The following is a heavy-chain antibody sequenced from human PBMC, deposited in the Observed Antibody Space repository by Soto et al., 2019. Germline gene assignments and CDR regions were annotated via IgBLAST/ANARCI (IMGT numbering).Heavy chain of an antibody. CDR1: GGSLSHYY. Sequence: QVQLRQWGAGLLKPSETLSLTCAVYGGSLSHYYWTWVRQPPGKGLEWIGEINDSGSTNYNPSLKSRVSIAVDTSKNQFSLKLSSLTAADTAVFYCARPLGAGAAAGRNAFGIWGQGTMVTVSS. J-gene: IGHJ3*02. CDR3: ARPLGAGAAAGRNAFGI. D-gene: IGHD6-13*01. V-gene: IGHV4-34*01. CDR2: INDSGST.